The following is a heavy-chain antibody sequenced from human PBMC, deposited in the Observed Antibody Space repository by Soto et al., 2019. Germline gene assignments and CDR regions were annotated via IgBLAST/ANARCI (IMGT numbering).Heavy chain of an antibody. V-gene: IGHV3-53*01. CDR3: ARAREPEYSSSIFFDY. D-gene: IGHD6-6*01. CDR2: IYSAGST. CDR1: GLTVSRTQ. J-gene: IGHJ4*01. Sequence: VGSLRLSCAVSGLTVSRTQMSWVRQAPGKGLRWVSVIYSAGSTYYANAVKGRFTISRDISENKIFLELNGLTVDDTAVYYCARAREPEYSSSIFFDYWGRGTVVTVSS.